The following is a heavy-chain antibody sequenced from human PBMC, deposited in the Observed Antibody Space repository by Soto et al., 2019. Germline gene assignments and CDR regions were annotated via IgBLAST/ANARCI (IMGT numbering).Heavy chain of an antibody. J-gene: IGHJ5*01. D-gene: IGHD1-1*01. Sequence: LRLSCAASGFTFSSYGMHWVRQAPGKGLEWVAVISYDGSNKYYADSVKGRFTISRDNSKNTLYLQINSLRAEDTAVYYCAKDRDSPGRGTVFDFWGQGTFVTVSS. CDR2: ISYDGSNK. V-gene: IGHV3-30*18. CDR1: GFTFSSYG. CDR3: AKDRDSPGRGTVFDF.